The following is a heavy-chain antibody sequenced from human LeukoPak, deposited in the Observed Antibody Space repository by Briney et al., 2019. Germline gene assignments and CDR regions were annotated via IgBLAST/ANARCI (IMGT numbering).Heavy chain of an antibody. CDR2: IIPIFGTA. J-gene: IGHJ2*01. CDR3: ARAGEEGRDGYNYETGGSYFDL. Sequence: SVKLSCKASGGTFSSYATRWVSQAPGERLEWMGGIIPIFGTANYAQKLQGRVTITTNESTRTAYMELSSLRSEDTAVYYWARAGEEGRDGYNYETGGSYFDLSGRGALVTASS. D-gene: IGHD5-24*01. CDR1: GGTFSSYA. V-gene: IGHV1-69*05.